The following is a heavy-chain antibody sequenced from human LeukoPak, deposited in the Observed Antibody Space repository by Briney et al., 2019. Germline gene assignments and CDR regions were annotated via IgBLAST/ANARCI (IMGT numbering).Heavy chain of an antibody. Sequence: SETLSLTCTVSGGSISSYYWSWIRQPPGKGLEWIGYIYYSGSTNYNPSLKSRVTISVDTSKNQFSLKLSSVTAADTAVYYCAREISSSRPNWFDPWGQGTLVTVSS. CDR3: AREISSSRPNWFDP. CDR2: IYYSGST. V-gene: IGHV4-59*01. CDR1: GGSISSYY. D-gene: IGHD6-13*01. J-gene: IGHJ5*02.